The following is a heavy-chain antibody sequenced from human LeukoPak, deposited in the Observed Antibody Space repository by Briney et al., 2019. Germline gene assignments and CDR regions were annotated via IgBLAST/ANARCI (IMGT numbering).Heavy chain of an antibody. Sequence: GGSLRLPCAASGFTFSSYAMTWVRQAPGKGLEWVSGISKSGNNTYYADSVAGRLTISRDNSKNTLYLQMNSLRADDTAVYYCAAAVTTGRAKHYWGQGTLVTVSS. CDR3: AAAVTTGRAKHY. CDR2: ISKSGNNT. J-gene: IGHJ4*02. V-gene: IGHV3-23*05. D-gene: IGHD4-17*01. CDR1: GFTFSSYA.